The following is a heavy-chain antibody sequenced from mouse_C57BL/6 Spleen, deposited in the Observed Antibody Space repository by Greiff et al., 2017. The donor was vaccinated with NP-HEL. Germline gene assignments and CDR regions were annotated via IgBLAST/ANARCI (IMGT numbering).Heavy chain of an antibody. Sequence: EVMLVESGGGLVQPGGSLSLSCAASGFTFTDYYMSWVRQPPGKALEWLGFIRNKANGYTTEYSASVKGLFTISRDNSQSILYLQMNALRAEDSATYYCASYYYGSSYNYAMDYWGQGTSVTVSS. D-gene: IGHD1-1*01. CDR2: IRNKANGYTT. CDR1: GFTFTDYY. CDR3: ASYYYGSSYNYAMDY. V-gene: IGHV7-3*01. J-gene: IGHJ4*01.